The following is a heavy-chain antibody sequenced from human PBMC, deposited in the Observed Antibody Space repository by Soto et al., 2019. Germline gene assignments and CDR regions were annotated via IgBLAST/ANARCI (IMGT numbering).Heavy chain of an antibody. CDR1: GGTFGSYA. CDR3: ARSQGSSTSLEIYYYYYYGMDV. CDR2: IIPIPGTA. V-gene: IGHV1-69*01. J-gene: IGHJ6*02. D-gene: IGHD2-2*01. Sequence: QVQLVQSGAEVKKPGSSVKVSCKASGGTFGSYAISWVRQAPGQGLEWMGGIIPIPGTANYAQKFQGRVTIAADESTSTAYMELSSLRSEDMAVYYCARSQGSSTSLEIYYYYYYGMDVWGQGTMVTVSS.